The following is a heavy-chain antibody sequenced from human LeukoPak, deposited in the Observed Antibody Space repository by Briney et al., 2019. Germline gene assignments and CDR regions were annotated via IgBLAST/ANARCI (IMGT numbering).Heavy chain of an antibody. J-gene: IGHJ4*02. CDR1: GFIFSSHG. Sequence: GGTLRLSCAASGFIFSSHGMNWVRQAPGKGLEWVSGISPSGDITYYADSVKGRFTISRDNSKNTVYLQMDSLRFEDAAVYYCANWPELRSSSSWFYYWGQGTLVTVSS. V-gene: IGHV3-23*01. CDR2: ISPSGDIT. D-gene: IGHD6-13*01. CDR3: ANWPELRSSSSWFYY.